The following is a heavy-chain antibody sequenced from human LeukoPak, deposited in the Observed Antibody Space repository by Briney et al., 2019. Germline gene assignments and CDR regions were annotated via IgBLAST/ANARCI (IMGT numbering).Heavy chain of an antibody. CDR1: GFTFSSYS. D-gene: IGHD2-15*01. J-gene: IGHJ4*02. V-gene: IGHV3-21*01. Sequence: SGRSLRLSYAASGFTFSSYSMNWVSQAPGKGLEWVSSISNSCSYIYYADSVKGRFTCSRDNAKNSLYLQMNSLRAEDTAVYYCARDPQDIVVVVAATVWEYYFDYWGQGTLVTVSS. CDR3: ARDPQDIVVVVAATVWEYYFDY. CDR2: ISNSCSYI.